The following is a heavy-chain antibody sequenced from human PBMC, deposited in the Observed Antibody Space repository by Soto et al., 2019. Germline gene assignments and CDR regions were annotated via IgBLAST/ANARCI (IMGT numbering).Heavy chain of an antibody. J-gene: IGHJ6*02. Sequence: ASVKVSCKASGYAFSSYAMHWVRQAPGQRLEWMGWINIGSGNTEYSQNFQDRITITRDTSASTVYMELSCLRSEDTAVYYCARDGGDCGYRLIYYYYIGMDVWGQGTTVTVSS. V-gene: IGHV1-3*04. CDR1: GYAFSSYA. D-gene: IGHD2-21*02. CDR3: ARDGGDCGYRLIYYYYIGMDV. CDR2: INIGSGNT.